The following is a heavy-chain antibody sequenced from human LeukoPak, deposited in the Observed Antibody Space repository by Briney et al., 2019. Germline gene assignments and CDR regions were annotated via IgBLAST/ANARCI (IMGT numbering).Heavy chain of an antibody. Sequence: ASVKVSCKASGYTFTSYDINWVRQATGQGLEWMGWMNPNSGNTGYAQKFQGRVTITRNTSISTAYMELSSLRSEDTAVYYCARGRAVYQLLSNWFDPWGQGTLVSVSS. D-gene: IGHD2-2*01. CDR3: ARGRAVYQLLSNWFDP. CDR2: MNPNSGNT. J-gene: IGHJ5*02. CDR1: GYTFTSYD. V-gene: IGHV1-8*03.